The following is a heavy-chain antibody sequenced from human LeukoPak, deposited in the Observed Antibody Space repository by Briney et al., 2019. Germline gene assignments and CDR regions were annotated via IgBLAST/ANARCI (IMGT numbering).Heavy chain of an antibody. V-gene: IGHV1-46*01. CDR2: ISSSGGST. Sequence: GESLKVSCKAFGYTFTSNYMHWVRQAPGQGPEWMGVISSSGGSTTYAQKLQGRVTLTRDMSTSTDYLELSSLRSEDTAVYYCARNNSVRDGAWWFNPSGQGTLVTASS. CDR1: GYTFTSNY. D-gene: IGHD5-24*01. CDR3: ARNNSVRDGAWWFNP. J-gene: IGHJ5*02.